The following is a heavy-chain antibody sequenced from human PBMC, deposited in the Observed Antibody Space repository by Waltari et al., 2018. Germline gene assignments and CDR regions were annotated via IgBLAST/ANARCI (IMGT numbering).Heavy chain of an antibody. D-gene: IGHD3-10*01. CDR3: ARQNPYYYGSGSRRRTYYFDY. J-gene: IGHJ4*02. V-gene: IGHV4-59*01. Sequence: QVQLQESGPGLVKPSETLSPTCTVSGGSISSSYWRWFRQPPGKGREWIGYIYYSGSTNYNPSLKSRVTISVDTSKNQFSLKLSSVTAADTAVYYCARQNPYYYGSGSRRRTYYFDYWGQGTLVTVSS. CDR1: GGSISSSY. CDR2: IYYSGST.